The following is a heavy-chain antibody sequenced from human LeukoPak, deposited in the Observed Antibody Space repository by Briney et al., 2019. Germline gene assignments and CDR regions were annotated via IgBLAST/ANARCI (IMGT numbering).Heavy chain of an antibody. D-gene: IGHD5-24*01. CDR1: GGSISSYY. V-gene: IGHV4-59*01. J-gene: IGHJ4*02. CDR2: IYYSGST. Sequence: SETLSLTCTVSGGSISSYYWSWIRQPPGKGLEWIGYIYYSGSTNYNPSLKSRVTISVDTTKNQFSLKLSSVTAADTAVYYCARVARRDGYNFFDYWGQGTLVTVSS. CDR3: ARVARRDGYNFFDY.